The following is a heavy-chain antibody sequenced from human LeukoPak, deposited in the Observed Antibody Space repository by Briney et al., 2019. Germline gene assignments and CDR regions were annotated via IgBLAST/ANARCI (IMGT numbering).Heavy chain of an antibody. CDR1: GGSITSSSYY. J-gene: IGHJ4*02. Sequence: SETLSLTCTVSGGSITSSSYYWGWIRQPPGKGLEWIGSVYYSGNTYYNSSLKSRVTISVDTSKNQFSLKLSSVTAADTAVYYCARVSRSGGFDYWGQGTLVTVSS. V-gene: IGHV4-39*07. D-gene: IGHD2-8*02. CDR2: VYYSGNT. CDR3: ARVSRSGGFDY.